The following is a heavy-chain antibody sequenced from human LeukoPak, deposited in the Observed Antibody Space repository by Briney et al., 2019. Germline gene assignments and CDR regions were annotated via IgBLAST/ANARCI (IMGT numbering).Heavy chain of an antibody. CDR2: INWNGGST. Sequence: GGSLRLSCAASGFTFDDYGMSWDRQAPGKGLEWVSGINWNGGSTGYADSVKGRFTISRDNAKNSLYLQMNSLRAEDTALYYCARDGGPHDSSSRPTRWGQGTLVTVSS. V-gene: IGHV3-20*04. CDR1: GFTFDDYG. CDR3: ARDGGPHDSSSRPTR. D-gene: IGHD6-13*01. J-gene: IGHJ1*01.